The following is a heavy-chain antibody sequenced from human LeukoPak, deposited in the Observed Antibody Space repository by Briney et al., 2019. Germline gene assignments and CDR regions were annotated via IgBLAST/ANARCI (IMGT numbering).Heavy chain of an antibody. V-gene: IGHV4-4*07. Sequence: SETLSLTCTVSGGSISSYYWSWIRQSAGKGLEWIGRIYTSGSTNYNPSLKSRVTISVDTSKNQFSLKLSSVTAADTAVYYCARVPYQLPFNPIDYWGQGTLVTVSS. CDR1: GGSISSYY. J-gene: IGHJ4*02. CDR3: ARVPYQLPFNPIDY. CDR2: IYTSGST. D-gene: IGHD2-2*01.